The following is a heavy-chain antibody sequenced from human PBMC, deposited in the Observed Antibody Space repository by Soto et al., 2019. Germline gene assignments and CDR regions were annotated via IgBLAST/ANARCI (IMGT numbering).Heavy chain of an antibody. CDR1: GYTFTSYA. Sequence: QVQLVQSGAEVKKPGASVKVSCKASGYTFTSYAMHWVRQAPGQRLEWMGWINAGNGNTKYSQKFQGRVTITRDTSASTAYMELSSLRSEDTAVYYCVRDPYYGIWGYNWFDPWGQGTLVTVSS. CDR3: VRDPYYGIWGYNWFDP. D-gene: IGHD3-10*01. CDR2: INAGNGNT. V-gene: IGHV1-3*01. J-gene: IGHJ5*02.